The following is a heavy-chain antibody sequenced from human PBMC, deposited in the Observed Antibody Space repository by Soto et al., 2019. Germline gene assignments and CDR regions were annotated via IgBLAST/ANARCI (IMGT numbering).Heavy chain of an antibody. D-gene: IGHD6-13*01. V-gene: IGHV4-59*02. Sequence: SETLSLTCSVFGASVNSYYWSWIRQSPGRGLEWIGHIFNSGTIHYNPSLKSRVTMSVDSSKNQVSLKMNSVTAADTAIYYCGRDLLETPSARWYLYYGLDVWGQGTAVTVYS. J-gene: IGHJ6*02. CDR2: IFNSGTI. CDR3: GRDLLETPSARWYLYYGLDV. CDR1: GASVNSYY.